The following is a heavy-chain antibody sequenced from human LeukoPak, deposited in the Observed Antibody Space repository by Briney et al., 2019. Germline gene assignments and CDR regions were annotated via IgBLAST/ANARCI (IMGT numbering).Heavy chain of an antibody. CDR1: GGSFSGYY. CDR2: INLSGST. CDR3: AREGLLGSGYTYWGDFDY. D-gene: IGHD2-21*01. J-gene: IGHJ4*02. Sequence: PSETLSLTCAVYGGSFSGYYWSWIRQPPGKGLEWIGEINLSGSTNYNPSLKSRVTISVDTSKNQFSLKLSSVTAADTAVYYCAREGLLGSGYTYWGDFDYWGQGTLVTVSS. V-gene: IGHV4-34*01.